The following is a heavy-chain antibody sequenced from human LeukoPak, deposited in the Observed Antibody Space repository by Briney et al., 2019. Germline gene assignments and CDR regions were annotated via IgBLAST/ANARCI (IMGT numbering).Heavy chain of an antibody. D-gene: IGHD6-13*01. CDR3: ARGGGYSSPYFDY. V-gene: IGHV3-53*01. CDR2: IYSGGST. CDR1: GFTVSSNY. J-gene: IGHJ4*02. Sequence: GGSLRLSCAASGFTVSSNYISWVRQAPGKGLEWVSVIYSGGSTYYADSVKGRFTISRDNSKNTLYLQMNSLRAEDTAVYYCARGGGYSSPYFDYWGQGTLVTVSS.